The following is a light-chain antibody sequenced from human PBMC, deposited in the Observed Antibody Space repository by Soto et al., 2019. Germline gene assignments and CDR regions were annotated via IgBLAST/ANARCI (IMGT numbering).Light chain of an antibody. CDR1: QSVSSD. CDR3: QQYNNWPPT. V-gene: IGKV3-15*01. Sequence: EIVMTQSPVTLSVSPGERATLSCRASQSVSSDLAWYQQKPGQGPRLLIHDVSIRATGIPARFNGSGSGTEFTLTISSLQSEDFAVYYCQQYNNWPPTFGQGTRLEIK. J-gene: IGKJ5*01. CDR2: DVS.